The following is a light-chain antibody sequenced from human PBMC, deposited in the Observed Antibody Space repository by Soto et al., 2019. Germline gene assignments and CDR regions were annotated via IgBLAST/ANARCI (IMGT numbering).Light chain of an antibody. V-gene: IGLV2-8*01. Sequence: QSALTQPPSASGSPGQSVTISCTGTSSDVGGYNYVSWYQQHPGKAPKLIIYEVSKRPSGCPDRFSGSKSGNTASLTVSVLQGEDEASYYCSSYAGSNNVVLGGGTKLTVL. CDR1: SSDVGGYNY. CDR2: EVS. J-gene: IGLJ2*01. CDR3: SSYAGSNNVV.